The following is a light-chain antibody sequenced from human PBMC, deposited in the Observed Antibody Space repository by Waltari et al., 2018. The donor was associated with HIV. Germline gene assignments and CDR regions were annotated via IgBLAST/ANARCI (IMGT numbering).Light chain of an antibody. CDR3: CSYGGSYTSV. CDR2: DVN. CDR1: SSDGGSYNY. V-gene: IGLV2-11*01. Sequence: QSALTQPRSVSGSPGQSVTIPCTGTSSDGGSYNYVSRYQQHPGKAPQLIIYDVNNRPSGVPDRFSGSKSGNTASLTISGLQAEDEADYYCCSYGGSYTSVFGGGTQLTVL. J-gene: IGLJ2*01.